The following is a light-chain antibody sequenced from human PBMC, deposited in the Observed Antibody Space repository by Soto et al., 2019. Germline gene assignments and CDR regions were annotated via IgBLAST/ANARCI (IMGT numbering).Light chain of an antibody. CDR2: EVI. CDR3: SSYTGSNTLV. CDR1: SSDVGGYNF. V-gene: IGLV2-14*01. Sequence: QSVLTQPASVSGSPGQSITISCTGTSSDVGGYNFVSWYQQHPGKAPKLMIYEVINRPSGVSNRFSGSKSGNTASLTISGLQAEDEADYYCSSYTGSNTLVFGTGTKVTV. J-gene: IGLJ1*01.